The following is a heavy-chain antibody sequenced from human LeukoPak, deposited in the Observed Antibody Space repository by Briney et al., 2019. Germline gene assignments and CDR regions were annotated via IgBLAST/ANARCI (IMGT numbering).Heavy chain of an antibody. J-gene: IGHJ5*02. CDR2: INPNSGGT. CDR3: AREPMVRDFNWFDP. D-gene: IGHD3-10*01. CDR1: GYTFTGYY. Sequence: ASVKVSCKASGYTFTGYYIHWVQQAPGQGLEWMGRINPNSGGTNYAQKFQGRVTMTRDTSISTAYMELNRLTSDDTAVYYCAREPMVRDFNWFDPWGQGTLVTVSS. V-gene: IGHV1-2*06.